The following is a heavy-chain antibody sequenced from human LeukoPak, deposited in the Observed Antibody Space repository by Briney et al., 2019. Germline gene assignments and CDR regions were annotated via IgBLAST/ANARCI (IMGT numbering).Heavy chain of an antibody. CDR1: GXXFSXXX. V-gene: IGHV3-23*01. D-gene: IGHD1-26*01. CDR3: AKGPVSAIXXATTLXY. CDR2: ISGSTGST. J-gene: IGHJ4*01. Sequence: LSCAAXGXXFSXXXXXWVXXXXXXXXXXVXXISGSTGSTYYADSVKGRFSISRDNSKNTIYLQMNSLRAEDTAVYYCAKGPVSAIXXATTLXYWG.